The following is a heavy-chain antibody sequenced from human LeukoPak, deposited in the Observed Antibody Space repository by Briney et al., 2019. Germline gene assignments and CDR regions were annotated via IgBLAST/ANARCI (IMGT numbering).Heavy chain of an antibody. J-gene: IGHJ3*02. CDR3: ARYYYDSSGYFDYGDAFDI. D-gene: IGHD3-22*01. CDR1: GFTFSSYA. CDR2: ISYDGSNK. V-gene: IGHV3-30*01. Sequence: PGGSLRLSCAASGFTFSSYAMHWVRQAPGKGLEWVAVISYDGSNKYYADSVKGRFTISRDNSKNTLYLQMNSLRAEDTAVYYCARYYYDSSGYFDYGDAFDIWGQGTMVTVSS.